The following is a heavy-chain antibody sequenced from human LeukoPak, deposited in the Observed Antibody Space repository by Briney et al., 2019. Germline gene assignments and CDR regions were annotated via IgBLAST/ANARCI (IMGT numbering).Heavy chain of an antibody. CDR1: GITFSSYG. CDR3: AKETYSSPSYFDY. J-gene: IGHJ4*02. Sequence: GGSLRLSCAASGITFSSYGMSWVRQAPGKGLEWVSFIYSDNTHYSDSVKGRFTISRDNSKNTLYLQMNSLRAEDTAVYYCAKETYSSPSYFDYWGQGTLVTVSS. V-gene: IGHV3-66*03. D-gene: IGHD6-19*01. CDR2: IYSDNT.